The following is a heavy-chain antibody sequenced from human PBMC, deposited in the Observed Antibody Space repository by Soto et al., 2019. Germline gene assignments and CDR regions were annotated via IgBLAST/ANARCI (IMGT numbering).Heavy chain of an antibody. CDR2: ISYDGSNK. CDR3: AKSPVAGRSFYYYGMDV. CDR1: GFTFSSYG. V-gene: IGHV3-30*18. J-gene: IGHJ6*02. D-gene: IGHD6-19*01. Sequence: GGSLRLSCAASGFTFSSYGMHWVRQAPGKGLEWVAVISYDGSNKYYADSVKGRFTISRDNSKNTLYLQMNSLRAEDTAVYYCAKSPVAGRSFYYYGMDVWGQGTTVTVPS.